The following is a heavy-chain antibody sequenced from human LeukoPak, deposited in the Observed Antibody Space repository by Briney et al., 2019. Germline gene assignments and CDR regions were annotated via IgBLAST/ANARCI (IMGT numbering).Heavy chain of an antibody. CDR1: GVSVSSGGYS. J-gene: IGHJ4*02. CDR3: AREHTPGYYFDY. CDR2: VFRDGTT. Sequence: SETLSLTCGVSGVSVSSGGYSWNWVRQPPGKGLEWIGYVFRDGTTHYNPSLKSRVTISVDLSKNHFSLKLSSVTAADTAVYYCAREHTPGYYFDYWGQGTLVTVSS. D-gene: IGHD2-21*01. V-gene: IGHV4-30-2*01.